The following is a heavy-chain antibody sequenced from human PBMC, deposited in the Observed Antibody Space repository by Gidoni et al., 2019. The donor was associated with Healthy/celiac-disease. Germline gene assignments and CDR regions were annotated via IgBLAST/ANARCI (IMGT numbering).Heavy chain of an antibody. V-gene: IGHV3-23*01. Sequence: EVQLFESGGGLVQPGGSLRFSCAASGFTFSSYAMSWVRKAPGKGLEWVSAISGSGGRTYYADAVKGRCTISRDNSKNTLYLKMNSLRAEDTAVYYCASPKIAAAAPWYFDYWGQGTLVTVSS. J-gene: IGHJ4*02. CDR2: ISGSGGRT. CDR1: GFTFSSYA. D-gene: IGHD6-13*01. CDR3: ASPKIAAAAPWYFDY.